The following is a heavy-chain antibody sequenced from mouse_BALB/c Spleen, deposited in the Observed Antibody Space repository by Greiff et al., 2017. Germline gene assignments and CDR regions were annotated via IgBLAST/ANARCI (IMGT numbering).Heavy chain of an antibody. CDR2: ISSGGSYT. D-gene: IGHD2-1*01. V-gene: IGHV5-6-4*01. J-gene: IGHJ4*01. CDR1: GFTFSSYT. CDR3: TRDRGNGAMDY. Sequence: DVKLQESGGGLVKPGGSLKLSCAASGFTFSSYTMSWVRQTPEKRLEWVATISSGGSYTYYPDSVKGRFTISRDNAKNTLYLQMSSLKSEDTAMYYCTRDRGNGAMDYWGQGTSVTVSS.